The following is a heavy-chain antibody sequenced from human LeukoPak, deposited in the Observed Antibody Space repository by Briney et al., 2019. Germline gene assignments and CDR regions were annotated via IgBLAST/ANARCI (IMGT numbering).Heavy chain of an antibody. CDR2: ISYDGSNK. CDR1: GFTFSSYG. Sequence: GGSLRLSCAASGFTFSSYGMHWVRQAPGKGLEWVAVISYDGSNKYHADSVKGRFTISRDNSKNTLYLQMNSLRAEDTAVYYCAKDRLVWGVIWGGPFDYWGQGTLVTVSS. D-gene: IGHD3-10*01. V-gene: IGHV3-30*18. J-gene: IGHJ4*02. CDR3: AKDRLVWGVIWGGPFDY.